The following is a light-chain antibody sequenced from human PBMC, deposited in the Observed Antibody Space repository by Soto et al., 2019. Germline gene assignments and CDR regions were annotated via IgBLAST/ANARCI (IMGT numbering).Light chain of an antibody. V-gene: IGKV1-27*01. CDR1: QGISKY. CDR3: QQYSSAPFT. Sequence: DIQMTQSPSSLSASVGDRVTITCRSSQGISKYLAWYQQKPWKVPKLMIYAASTLQSGVPSRFSGSGSGTDFTLTISSLQPEDVGTYYCQQYSSAPFTFGPGTKVDIK. CDR2: AAS. J-gene: IGKJ3*01.